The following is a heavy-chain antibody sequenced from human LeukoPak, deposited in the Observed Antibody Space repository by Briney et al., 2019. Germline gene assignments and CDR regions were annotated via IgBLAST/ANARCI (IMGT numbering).Heavy chain of an antibody. CDR1: GFTFSSYA. J-gene: IGHJ4*02. CDR3: AKTFGYSSGWYVDY. CDR2: ISGSGGRT. V-gene: IGHV3-23*01. Sequence: GGSLRLSCAASGFTFSSYAMSWVRQAPGKGVEGGSAISGSGGRTYYADSVKGGFTISRENSKKTLYLQMNSLRADDTAVYYCAKTFGYSSGWYVDYWGQGTLVTVSS. D-gene: IGHD6-19*01.